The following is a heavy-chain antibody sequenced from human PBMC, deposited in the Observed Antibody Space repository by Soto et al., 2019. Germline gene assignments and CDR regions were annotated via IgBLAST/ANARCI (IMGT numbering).Heavy chain of an antibody. CDR1: GFTFSDYV. D-gene: IGHD3-3*01. CDR2: ISDGGERT. V-gene: IGHV3-23*01. J-gene: IGHJ6*02. CDR3: ARDRSTDFGLDV. Sequence: GGSLRLSCVASGFTFSDYVMSWVRQVPGKGLEWVSSISDGGERTDYRDSVRGRFTISRDNARFTLHLQMNSLRVDDTAIYFCARDRSTDFGLDVWGQGITVTVSS.